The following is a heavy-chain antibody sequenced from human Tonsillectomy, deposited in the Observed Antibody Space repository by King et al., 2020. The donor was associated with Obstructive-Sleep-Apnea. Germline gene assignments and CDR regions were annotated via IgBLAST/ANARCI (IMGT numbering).Heavy chain of an antibody. CDR2: IIPFLGTT. CDR1: GGTFSRYA. V-gene: IGHV1-69*06. Sequence: VQLVQSGADVKKSGSSVKVSCKATGGTFSRYAIVWVRQAPGQGLEWMGGIIPFLGTTNYAQKFQGRVTITADKSTSTAYMELSSLRSDDTAVYYCAKNAVHPHYSGIDVWRQGTTSPSP. D-gene: IGHD2-8*01. CDR3: AKNAVHPHYSGIDV. J-gene: IGHJ6*02.